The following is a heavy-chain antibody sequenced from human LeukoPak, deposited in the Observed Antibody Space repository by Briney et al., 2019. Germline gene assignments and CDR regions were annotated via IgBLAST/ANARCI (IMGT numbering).Heavy chain of an antibody. D-gene: IGHD3-22*01. CDR1: GGSISSYY. J-gene: IGHJ5*02. V-gene: IGHV4-59*01. Sequence: SETLSFTCTVSGGSISSYYWSWIRQPPGKGLEWIGYIYYSGSTNYNPSLKSRDTISVDTSKNQFSLKLSSVTAADTAVYYCARRFGYYDISGPGDWFDPWGQGTLVTVSS. CDR2: IYYSGST. CDR3: ARRFGYYDISGPGDWFDP.